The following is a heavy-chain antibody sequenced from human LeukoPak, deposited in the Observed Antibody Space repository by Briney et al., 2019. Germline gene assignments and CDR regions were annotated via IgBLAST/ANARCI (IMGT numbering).Heavy chain of an antibody. V-gene: IGHV3-74*01. CDR2: INSDGSST. Sequence: PGGSLRLSCAASGFTFSSYWMHWVRQAPGKGLVWVSRINSDGSSTSYADCVKGRFTISRDNVKNTLYLQMNSLRAEDTAVYYCARAPSIFGVGTPVDYWGQGTLVTVSS. D-gene: IGHD3-3*01. CDR3: ARAPSIFGVGTPVDY. CDR1: GFTFSSYW. J-gene: IGHJ4*02.